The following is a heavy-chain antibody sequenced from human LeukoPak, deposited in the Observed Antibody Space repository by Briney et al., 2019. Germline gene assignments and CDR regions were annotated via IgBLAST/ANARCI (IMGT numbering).Heavy chain of an antibody. J-gene: IGHJ5*02. CDR3: ARGGTTVTPESWFDP. CDR1: GYIFTDYY. V-gene: IGHV1-2*02. D-gene: IGHD4-17*01. Sequence: ASVKVSCKASGYIFTDYYMHWVRQAPGQGLEWMGWINPNSGGTNYARKFQGRVTMTRGTSTSTVYMELSSLRSEDTAVYYCARGGTTVTPESWFDPWGQGTLVTVSS. CDR2: INPNSGGT.